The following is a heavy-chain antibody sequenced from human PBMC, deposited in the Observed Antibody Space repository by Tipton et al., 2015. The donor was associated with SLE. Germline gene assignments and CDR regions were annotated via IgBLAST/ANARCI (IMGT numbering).Heavy chain of an antibody. V-gene: IGHV4-39*01. Sequence: TLSLTCTVSGDSIGSRGYYWGWLRQPPGKGLEWLGSINYSGSTYYTPSLKSRVTISIDTSKKEISLKLSFVTAADTALYYCAKRGVVGATRWFDPWGQGTLVTVSS. CDR3: AKRGVVGATRWFDP. CDR1: GDSIGSRGYY. J-gene: IGHJ5*02. D-gene: IGHD1-26*01. CDR2: INYSGST.